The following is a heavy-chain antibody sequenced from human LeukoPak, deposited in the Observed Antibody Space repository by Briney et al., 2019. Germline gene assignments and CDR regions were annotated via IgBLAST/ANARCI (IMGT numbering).Heavy chain of an antibody. CDR3: ATNFGFGALFYYFDY. J-gene: IGHJ4*02. CDR2: ISSSSSYI. V-gene: IGHV3-21*01. D-gene: IGHD3-10*01. Sequence: GGSLRLSCAASGFTFSSYSMNWVRQAPGKGLEWVSSISSSSSYIYYADSVKGRFTISRDNAKNSLYLQMNSLRAEDTAVYYCATNFGFGALFYYFDYWGQGTLVTVSS. CDR1: GFTFSSYS.